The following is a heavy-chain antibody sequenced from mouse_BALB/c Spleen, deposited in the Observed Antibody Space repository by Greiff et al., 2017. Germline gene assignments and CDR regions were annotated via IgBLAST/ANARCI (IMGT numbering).Heavy chain of an antibody. CDR1: GYAFSSYW. CDR2: IYPGDGDT. J-gene: IGHJ2*01. Sequence: VQLQQSGAELVRPGSSVKISCKASGYAFSSYWMNWVKQRPGQGLEWIGQIYPGDGDTNYNGKFKGKATLTADKSSSTAYMQLSSLTAEDSAVYFCAREGSNYPLDYWGQGTTLTVSS. V-gene: IGHV1-80*01. CDR3: AREGSNYPLDY. D-gene: IGHD2-5*01.